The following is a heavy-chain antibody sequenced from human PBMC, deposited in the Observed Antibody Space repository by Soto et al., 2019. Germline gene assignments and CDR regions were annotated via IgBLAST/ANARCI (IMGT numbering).Heavy chain of an antibody. CDR3: ARARPGYYFDY. CDR2: INSDGSST. Sequence: GGSLRLSCAASGFTFSSYWMHWVRQAPGKGLVWVSRINSDGSSTSYADSVKGRFTISRDNAKNTLYLQMNSLRAEDTAVYYCARARPGYYFDYWGQGTLVTVSS. V-gene: IGHV3-74*01. J-gene: IGHJ4*02. CDR1: GFTFSSYW. D-gene: IGHD6-6*01.